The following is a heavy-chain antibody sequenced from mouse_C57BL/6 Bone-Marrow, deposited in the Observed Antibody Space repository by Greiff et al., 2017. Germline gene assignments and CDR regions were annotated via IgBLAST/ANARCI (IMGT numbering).Heavy chain of an antibody. V-gene: IGHV1-64*01. CDR2: IHPNSGST. J-gene: IGHJ3*01. D-gene: IGHD1-1*01. Sequence: QVQLQQPGAELVKPGASVKLFCKASGYTFTSYWMHWVKQRPGQGLEWIGMIHPNSGSTNYNEKFKSKATLTVDKSSSTAYMQLSSLTSEDSAVYYCARGAILRSFAYWGQGTLVTVSA. CDR3: ARGAILRSFAY. CDR1: GYTFTSYW.